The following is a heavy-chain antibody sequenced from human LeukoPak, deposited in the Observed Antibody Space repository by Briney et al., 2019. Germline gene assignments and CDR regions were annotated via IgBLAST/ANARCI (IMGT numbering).Heavy chain of an antibody. D-gene: IGHD3-22*01. CDR3: ARAFYDSSGYNVDY. CDR2: IYYSGST. J-gene: IGHJ4*02. Sequence: SETLSLTCTVSGDSMSSYYWSWIRQPPGKGLEWIGYIYYSGSTNYNPSLKSRVTISVDTSKNQLSLKLNSVTAADTAVYYCARAFYDSSGYNVDYWGQGTLVTVSS. V-gene: IGHV4-59*01. CDR1: GDSMSSYY.